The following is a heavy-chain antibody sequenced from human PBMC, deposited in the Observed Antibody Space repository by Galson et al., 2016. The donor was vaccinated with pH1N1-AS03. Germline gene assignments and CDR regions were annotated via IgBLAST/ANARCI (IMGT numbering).Heavy chain of an antibody. V-gene: IGHV3-7*03. D-gene: IGHD2-21*02. CDR2: INQDENEK. CDR3: ARESTGTEHIVVVTGRYGYYYMDV. CDR1: GFTFKSYW. Sequence: SLRLSCAASGFTFKSYWMSWVRQAPGKGLEWVANINQDENEKYCVDSVKGRFTISRDNAKNSLYLEMNSLRAEDTALYYCARESTGTEHIVVVTGRYGYYYMDVWGKGNPGHRLL. J-gene: IGHJ6*03.